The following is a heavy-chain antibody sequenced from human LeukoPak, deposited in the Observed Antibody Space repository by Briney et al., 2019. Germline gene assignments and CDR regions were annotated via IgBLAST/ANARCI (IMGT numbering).Heavy chain of an antibody. J-gene: IGHJ3*02. CDR1: GGSISSGGYS. V-gene: IGHV4-30-2*01. CDR2: IYHSGST. Sequence: SQTLSLTCAVSGGSISSGGYSWSWIPQPPGKGLEWIGYIYHSGSTYYNPSLKSRVTISEDRSKNQFSLKLSSVTAADTAVYYCARGRRSDAFDIWGQGTMVTVSS. CDR3: ARGRRSDAFDI.